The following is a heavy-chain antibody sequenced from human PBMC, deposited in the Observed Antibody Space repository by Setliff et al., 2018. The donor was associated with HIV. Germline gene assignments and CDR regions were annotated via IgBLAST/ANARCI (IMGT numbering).Heavy chain of an antibody. CDR2: ISAYNGNT. CDR3: ARDREYYYYMDV. Sequence: ASVKVSCKASGYSFTSYAISWVRQAPGQGLEWMGWISAYNGNTNYAQKLQGRVTMTTDTSTSTAYMELRSLRSDDTAVYYCARDREYYYYMDVWGKGTTVTVSS. D-gene: IGHD3-10*01. CDR1: GYSFTSYA. J-gene: IGHJ6*03. V-gene: IGHV1-18*01.